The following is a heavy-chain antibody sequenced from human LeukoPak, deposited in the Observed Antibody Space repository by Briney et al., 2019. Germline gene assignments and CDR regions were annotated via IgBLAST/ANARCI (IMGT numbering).Heavy chain of an antibody. CDR3: VRDRLGLDY. D-gene: IGHD1-26*01. Sequence: PGGSLRLSCAASGFFFSGYEMNWVRQAPGKGLEWISYISSSGISIYYSDSVKGRFTISRDNANNSLYLQMNSLRAEDTAVYYCVRDRLGLDYWGQGTLVTVSS. CDR1: GFFFSGYE. CDR2: ISSSGISI. V-gene: IGHV3-48*03. J-gene: IGHJ4*02.